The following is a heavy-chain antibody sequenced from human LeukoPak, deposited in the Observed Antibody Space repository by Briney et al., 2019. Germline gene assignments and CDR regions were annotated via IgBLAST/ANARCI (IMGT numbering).Heavy chain of an antibody. D-gene: IGHD3-9*01. CDR3: ARDYVLRYFDWLSTFDY. CDR2: IYHSGST. V-gene: IGHV4-39*07. J-gene: IGHJ4*02. Sequence: SETLSLTCTVSGGSISSSSYYWGWIRQPPGKGLEWIGSIYHSGSTYYNPSLKSRVTISVDRSKNQFSLKLSSVTAADTAVYYCARDYVLRYFDWLSTFDYWGQGTLVTVSS. CDR1: GGSISSSSYY.